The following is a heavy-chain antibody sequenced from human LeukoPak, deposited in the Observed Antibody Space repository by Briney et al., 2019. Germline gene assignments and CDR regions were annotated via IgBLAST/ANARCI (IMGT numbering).Heavy chain of an antibody. CDR1: GGSISSYF. Sequence: SETLSLTCTVSGGSISSYFWSWIRQPAGKGLEWIGRIYTSGSTNYNPSPKSRVTMSVDTSKNQFSLKLDSVTAADTAVYYCAREVEAAARGLDYWGQGTLVTVSS. V-gene: IGHV4-4*07. D-gene: IGHD6-13*01. J-gene: IGHJ4*02. CDR2: IYTSGST. CDR3: AREVEAAARGLDY.